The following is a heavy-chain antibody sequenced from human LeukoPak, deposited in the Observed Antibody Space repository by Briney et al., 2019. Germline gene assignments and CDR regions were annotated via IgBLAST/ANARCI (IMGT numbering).Heavy chain of an antibody. CDR1: GYSFIRYH. D-gene: IGHD3-10*01. CDR3: ARGGYYALPPGGTHPADY. Sequence: ASVKVSCKASGYSFIRYHIHWVRQAPGQGLEWMGVLKLYDGSISHAQKFQGRVTMTSDTSTSTVYMELSNLRSEDTAVYFCARGGYYALPPGGTHPADYWGQGTLVTVSS. CDR2: LKLYDGSI. V-gene: IGHV1-46*01. J-gene: IGHJ4*02.